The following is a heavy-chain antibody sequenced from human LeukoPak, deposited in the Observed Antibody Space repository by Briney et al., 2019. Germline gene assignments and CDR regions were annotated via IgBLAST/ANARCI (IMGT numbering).Heavy chain of an antibody. Sequence: GGSLRLSCAASGFTFSSYAMHWVRQAPGKGLEWVAVISYDGSNKYYADSVKGRFTISRDNSKNTLYLQMNSLRAEDTAVYYCARVRGMRYYYYMDVWGKGTTVTVSS. V-gene: IGHV3-30*01. CDR2: ISYDGSNK. D-gene: IGHD2-8*01. CDR3: ARVRGMRYYYYMDV. CDR1: GFTFSSYA. J-gene: IGHJ6*03.